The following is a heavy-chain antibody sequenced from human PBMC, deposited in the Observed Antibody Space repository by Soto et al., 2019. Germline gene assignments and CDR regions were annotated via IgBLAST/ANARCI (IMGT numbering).Heavy chain of an antibody. J-gene: IGHJ6*02. Sequence: PGESLKISCKGSGYSFTSYWISWVRQMPGKGLEWMGRIDPSDSYTNYSPSFQGHVTISADKSISTAYLQWSSLKASDTAMYYCARLNCSGGSFSYYYYYGMDVWGQGTTVTVSS. D-gene: IGHD2-15*01. CDR3: ARLNCSGGSFSYYYYYGMDV. V-gene: IGHV5-10-1*01. CDR1: GYSFTSYW. CDR2: IDPSDSYT.